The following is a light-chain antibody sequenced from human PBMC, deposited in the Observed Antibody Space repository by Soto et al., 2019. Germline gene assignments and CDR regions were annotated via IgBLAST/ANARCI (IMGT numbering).Light chain of an antibody. CDR2: GAS. Sequence: EIVMTQSPATLSVSPGDRATLSCRASQSVSTYLAWYQQKPGQAPRLLVYGASTGATGIPDRFSGSGSGTEFTLTITSLQPEDFAVYYCQQYNNWPLTFGGGTKVEIK. J-gene: IGKJ4*01. CDR1: QSVSTY. CDR3: QQYNNWPLT. V-gene: IGKV3-15*01.